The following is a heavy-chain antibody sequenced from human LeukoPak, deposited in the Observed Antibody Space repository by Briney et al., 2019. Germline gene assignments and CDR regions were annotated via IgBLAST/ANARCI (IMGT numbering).Heavy chain of an antibody. D-gene: IGHD5-18*01. Sequence: SVKVSCKASGGTFSSYAISWVRQAPGQGLEWMGGIIPIFGTANYAQKFQGRVTITADESTSTAYMELSSLRSEDTAVYYCARGAIQLWFYYYYYGMDVWGQGTTVTVSS. J-gene: IGHJ6*02. CDR1: GGTFSSYA. CDR3: ARGAIQLWFYYYYYGMDV. CDR2: IIPIFGTA. V-gene: IGHV1-69*13.